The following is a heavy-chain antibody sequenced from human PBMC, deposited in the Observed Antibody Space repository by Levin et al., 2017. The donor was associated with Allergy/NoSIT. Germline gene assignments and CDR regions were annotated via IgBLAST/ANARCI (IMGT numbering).Heavy chain of an antibody. D-gene: IGHD5-12*01. Sequence: ASVKVSCKASGYTFTSYGISWVRQAPGQGLEWMGWISAYSGDTNYAQKLQGRVTVTTDTSTTTAYMELRSLRSDDTAVYYCARVSQSGSSYFDYWGQGILVTVSS. CDR1: GYTFTSYG. V-gene: IGHV1-18*04. CDR2: ISAYSGDT. CDR3: ARVSQSGSSYFDY. J-gene: IGHJ4*02.